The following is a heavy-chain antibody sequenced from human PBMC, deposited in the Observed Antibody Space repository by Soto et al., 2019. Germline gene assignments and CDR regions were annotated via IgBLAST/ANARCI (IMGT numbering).Heavy chain of an antibody. J-gene: IGHJ4*02. CDR1: GFTFSSYA. V-gene: IGHV3-23*01. CDR2: ISGSGGST. Sequence: EVQLLESGGGLVQPGGSLRLSCAASGFTFSSYAMSWVRQAPGKGLEWVSAISGSGGSTYYADSVKGRFTISRDNSKKTLYLQMNSLRAEDTAVYYCAKDFLDSSGYSDSWGQGTLVTVSS. CDR3: AKDFLDSSGYSDS. D-gene: IGHD3-22*01.